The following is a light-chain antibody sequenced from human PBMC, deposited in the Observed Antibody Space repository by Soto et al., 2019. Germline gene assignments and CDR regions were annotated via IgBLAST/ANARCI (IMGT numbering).Light chain of an antibody. J-gene: IGLJ2*01. CDR2: EVN. CDR1: SSDVGGYVY. V-gene: IGLV2-8*01. CDR3: SSYAATNTDVI. Sequence: QSALTQTPSASGSPGQSVTISCTGTSSDVGGYVYVSWYQQYPGKAPKLMIYEVNKRPSGVPDRFSGSKSGNTASLTVSGLQAEDEADYYCSSYAATNTDVIFGGGTKLTVL.